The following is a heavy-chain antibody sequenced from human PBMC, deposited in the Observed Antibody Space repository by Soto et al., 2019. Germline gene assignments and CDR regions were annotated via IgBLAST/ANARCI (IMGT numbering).Heavy chain of an antibody. CDR1: GGSISSSSYY. V-gene: IGHV4-39*01. Sequence: SETLSLTCTVSGGSISSSSYYWGWIRQPPGKGLEWIGSIYYSGSTYYNPSLKSRVTISVDTSKNQFSLKLSSVTAADTAGYYSPRSNFVILTGRPVSYFDMVAWGEGTPVTVS. D-gene: IGHD3-9*01. CDR2: IYYSGST. CDR3: PRSNFVILTGRPVSYFDMVA. J-gene: IGHJ6*02.